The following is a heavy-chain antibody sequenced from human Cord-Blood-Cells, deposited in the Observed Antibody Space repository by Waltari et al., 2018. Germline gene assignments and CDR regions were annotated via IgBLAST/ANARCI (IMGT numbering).Heavy chain of an antibody. Sequence: QVQLQQWGAGMLQPSETLSLTCAVYGGSFRGYYWSWIRQPPGKGLEWIGEINHSGSTNYNPSLKSRVTISVDTSKNQFSLKLSSVTAADTAVYYCAGSGYSSSWYDTWGQGTLVTVSS. CDR3: AGSGYSSSWYDT. V-gene: IGHV4-34*01. CDR2: INHSGST. CDR1: GGSFRGYY. J-gene: IGHJ5*02. D-gene: IGHD6-13*01.